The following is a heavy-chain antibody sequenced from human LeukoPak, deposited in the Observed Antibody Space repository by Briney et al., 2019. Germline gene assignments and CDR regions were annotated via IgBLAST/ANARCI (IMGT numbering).Heavy chain of an antibody. J-gene: IGHJ4*02. V-gene: IGHV3-48*03. CDR1: GFTFSSYE. D-gene: IGHD4-17*01. CDR3: ARDDYGDSEADY. Sequence: PGGSLRLSCAASGFTFSSYEMNWVRQAPGKGLEWVSYISSSGSTIYYADSVKGRFTISRDNAKNSLYLQMNSLRAEDTAVYYCARDDYGDSEADYWGQGTLVTVSS. CDR2: ISSSGSTI.